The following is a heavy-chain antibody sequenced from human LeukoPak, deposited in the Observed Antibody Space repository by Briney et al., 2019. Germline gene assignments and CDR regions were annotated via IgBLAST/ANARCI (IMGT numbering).Heavy chain of an antibody. CDR2: INPNSGGT. Sequence: GASVKVSCKASGYTFTGYYMHWVRQAPGQGLEWMGWINPNSGGTNYAQKFQGRVTMTRDTSISTAYMELSRLRSDDTAVYYCARQWGDSSGYYHGGYYYYYYMDVWGKGTAVTVSS. D-gene: IGHD3-22*01. CDR1: GYTFTGYY. V-gene: IGHV1-2*02. J-gene: IGHJ6*03. CDR3: ARQWGDSSGYYHGGYYYYYYMDV.